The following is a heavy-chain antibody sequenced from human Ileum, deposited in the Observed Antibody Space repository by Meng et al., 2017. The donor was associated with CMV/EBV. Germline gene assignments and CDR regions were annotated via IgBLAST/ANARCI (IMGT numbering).Heavy chain of an antibody. J-gene: IGHJ4*02. CDR1: GFTFSNHE. V-gene: IGHV3-48*03. CDR3: TRDLIIAGTTILDY. Sequence: GGSLRLSCAGSGFTFSNHEMNWVRQAPGKGLEWVAYISNSGSRQYYADSVRGRFTVSRDNAKNSMYLQMNSLRAEDAALYYFTRDLIIAGTTILDYWGQGTLVTVSS. D-gene: IGHD1-7*01. CDR2: ISNSGSRQ.